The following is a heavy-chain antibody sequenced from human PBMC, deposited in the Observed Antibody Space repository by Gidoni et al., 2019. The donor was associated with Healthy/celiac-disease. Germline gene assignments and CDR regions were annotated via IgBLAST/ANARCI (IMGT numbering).Heavy chain of an antibody. Sequence: QVQLQQWGAGLLKLSETLSLTCAVYGGSFSGYYWSWIRQPPGKGLEWIGEINHSGSTTYNPSLKSRVTISVDTSKNQFSLKLSSVTAADTAVYYCARGPTRDYYDSSGLDYWGQGTLVTVSS. D-gene: IGHD3-22*01. CDR2: INHSGST. J-gene: IGHJ4*02. CDR1: GGSFSGYY. V-gene: IGHV4-34*01. CDR3: ARGPTRDYYDSSGLDY.